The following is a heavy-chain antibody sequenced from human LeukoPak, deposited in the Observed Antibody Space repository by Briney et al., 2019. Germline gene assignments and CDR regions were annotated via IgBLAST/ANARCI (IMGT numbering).Heavy chain of an antibody. J-gene: IGHJ4*02. CDR3: ARGAASYYDSSGYCIDY. D-gene: IGHD3-22*01. CDR2: VIPIFGTA. CDR1: GYTFTSYG. V-gene: IGHV1-69*13. Sequence: SVKVSCKASGYTFTSYGISWVRQAPGQGLEWMGGVIPIFGTANYAQKFQGRVTITADESTSTAYMELSSLRSEDTAVYYCARGAASYYDSSGYCIDYWGQGTLVTVSS.